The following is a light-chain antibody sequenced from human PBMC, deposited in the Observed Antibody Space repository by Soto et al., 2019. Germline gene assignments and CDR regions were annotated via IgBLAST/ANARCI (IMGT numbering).Light chain of an antibody. V-gene: IGKV1-5*03. CDR2: KAS. CDR3: QQYNSYWT. Sequence: DIQMTQSASTLSGSVGDRVTITCRASQTISSWLAWYQQKPGKAPKLLIYKASTLKSGVPSRFSGSRSGTEFTLTISSLQPDDFATYYCQQYNSYWTFGQGTKV. CDR1: QTISSW. J-gene: IGKJ1*01.